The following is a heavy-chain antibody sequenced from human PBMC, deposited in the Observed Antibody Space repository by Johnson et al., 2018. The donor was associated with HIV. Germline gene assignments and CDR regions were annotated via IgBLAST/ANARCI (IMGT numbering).Heavy chain of an antibody. CDR1: GFTFNSYG. J-gene: IGHJ3*02. D-gene: IGHD6-19*01. V-gene: IGHV3-NL1*01. CDR3: AKDLSSGWYHAFDI. Sequence: QVQLVESGGGVVQPGRSLRLSCAASGFTFNSYGMHWVRQAPGKGLEWVSGINWNGGSTGYADSVKGRFTISRDNSKNTLYLQMNSLRAEDTAVYYCAKDLSSGWYHAFDIWGQGTMVTVSS. CDR2: INWNGGST.